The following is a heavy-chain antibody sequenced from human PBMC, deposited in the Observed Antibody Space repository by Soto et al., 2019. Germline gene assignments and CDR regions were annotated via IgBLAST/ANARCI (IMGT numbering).Heavy chain of an antibody. V-gene: IGHV3-33*01. CDR1: GFTFSSYG. CDR2: IWYDGSNK. J-gene: IGHJ4*02. D-gene: IGHD1-26*01. Sequence: GGSLRLSCAASGFTFSSYGMHWVRQAPGKGLEWVAVIWYDGSNKYYADSVKGRFTISRDNSKNTLYLQTNSLRAEDTAVYYCARGRPIVAATGLDYWGQGTLVTVTS. CDR3: ARGRPIVAATGLDY.